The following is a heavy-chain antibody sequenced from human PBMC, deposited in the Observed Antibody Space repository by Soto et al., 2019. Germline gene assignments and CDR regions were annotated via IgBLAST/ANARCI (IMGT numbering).Heavy chain of an antibody. CDR1: GYTFTSYG. J-gene: IGHJ1*01. CDR3: ARVDSSGYIGDYFHH. V-gene: IGHV1-18*01. CDR2: ISAYNGNT. D-gene: IGHD3-22*01. Sequence: ASVKVSCKASGYTFTSYGISWVRQAPGQGLEWMGWISAYNGNTNYAQKLQGRVTMTTDTSTSTAYMELRSLRSDDTAVYYCARVDSSGYIGDYFHHWGQGTLVTVS.